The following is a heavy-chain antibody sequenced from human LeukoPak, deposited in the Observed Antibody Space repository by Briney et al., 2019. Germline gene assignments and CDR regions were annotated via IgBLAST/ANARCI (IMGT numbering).Heavy chain of an antibody. D-gene: IGHD1-26*01. CDR2: INPGGGST. CDR1: GYTFTSYY. V-gene: IGHV1-46*01. CDR3: ARDVNGAGYYYGMDV. J-gene: IGHJ6*02. Sequence: ASVKVSCKASGYTFTSYYMHWVRQAPGQGLEWMGIINPGGGSTSYAQKFQGRVTMTRDTSTSTVYMELSSLRSADTAVYYCARDVNGAGYYYGMDVWGQGTTVTVS.